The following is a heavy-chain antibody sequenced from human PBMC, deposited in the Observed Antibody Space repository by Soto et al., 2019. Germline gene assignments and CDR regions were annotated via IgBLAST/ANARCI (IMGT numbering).Heavy chain of an antibody. Sequence: GGSLRLSCAASGFTFSDFLMTWVRQAPGKGLEWVAFIKTDGSEEYYVDSVKGRFSISRDNAKNLLFLQMNNLRAEDTAVYYCVRDSGYAVLTGYQHFDYWGQGTLVTVSS. CDR3: VRDSGYAVLTGYQHFDY. V-gene: IGHV3-7*03. D-gene: IGHD3-9*01. CDR2: IKTDGSEE. J-gene: IGHJ4*02. CDR1: GFTFSDFL.